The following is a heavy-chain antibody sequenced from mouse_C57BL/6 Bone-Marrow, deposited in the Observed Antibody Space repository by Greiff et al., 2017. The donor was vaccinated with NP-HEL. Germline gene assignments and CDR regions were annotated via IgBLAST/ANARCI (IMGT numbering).Heavy chain of an antibody. CDR1: GYTFTSYW. CDR3: ARKGISYEFAY. J-gene: IGHJ3*01. V-gene: IGHV1-55*01. Sequence: VQLQESGAELVKPGASVKMSCKASGYTFTSYWITWVKQRPGQGLEWIGDIYPGSGSTNYNEKFKSKATLTVDTSSSTAYMQLSSLTSEDSAVYYCARKGISYEFAYWGQGTLVTVSA. CDR2: IYPGSGST. D-gene: IGHD2-3*01.